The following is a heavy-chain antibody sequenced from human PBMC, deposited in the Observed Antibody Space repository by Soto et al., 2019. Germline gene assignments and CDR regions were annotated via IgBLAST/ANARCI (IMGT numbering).Heavy chain of an antibody. CDR1: GFSLSSSGVG. J-gene: IGHJ6*02. V-gene: IGHV2-5*01. D-gene: IGHD3-10*01. CDR3: AHRLMGRPFYSMDV. Sequence: SGPTLVNPTQTLTLTCSFSGFSLSSSGVGVGWIRQPPGKALEWLALIYWNDDKRYSPSLKSRLTITKDTSKNQVVLTMANMDPVDTATYYCAHRLMGRPFYSMDVWGQGTTVTVSS. CDR2: IYWNDDK.